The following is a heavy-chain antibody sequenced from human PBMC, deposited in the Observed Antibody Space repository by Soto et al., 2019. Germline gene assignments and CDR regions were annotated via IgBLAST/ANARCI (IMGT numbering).Heavy chain of an antibody. Sequence: GGSLRLSCAASGFRFSNYAMSWVRQAPGKGLEWVSGISGRGDSTYYADSVKGRFTISRDNSKNTLYLQMNGLRAEDTAVYYCATRDYYDSRNFYYYYFDYWGRGTLVTVSS. D-gene: IGHD3-22*01. CDR3: ATRDYYDSRNFYYYYFDY. V-gene: IGHV3-23*01. J-gene: IGHJ4*02. CDR1: GFRFSNYA. CDR2: ISGRGDST.